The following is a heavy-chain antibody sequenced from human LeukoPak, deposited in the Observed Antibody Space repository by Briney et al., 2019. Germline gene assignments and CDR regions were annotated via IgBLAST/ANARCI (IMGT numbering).Heavy chain of an antibody. CDR2: IKQDGSEK. CDR3: ARAPGEGWFDP. V-gene: IGHV3-7*01. J-gene: IGHJ5*02. Sequence: GGSLRLSCAASGFTFSSYWMSWVRQAPGKGLEWVASIKQDGSEKYYVDSVKGRFTISRDNTKNSLYLQMNSLRAEDTALYYCARAPGEGWFDPWGQGTLVTVSS. CDR1: GFTFSSYW. D-gene: IGHD4-17*01.